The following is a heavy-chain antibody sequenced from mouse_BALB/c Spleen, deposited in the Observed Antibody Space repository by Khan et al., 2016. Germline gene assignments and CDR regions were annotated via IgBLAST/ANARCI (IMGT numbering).Heavy chain of an antibody. CDR1: VFSLTSYG. CDR2: IWAGGRK. Sequence: QVQLKQSGPGLVAPAQSLSLTCTVSVFSLTSYGVHWVRQPPGKGLEWLGVIWAGGRKHYNYALMSRLSIRKDNSKSNDFFKMNTLQTDDAAMYYCARLEDIWGQGTTLTVSS. V-gene: IGHV2-9*02. D-gene: IGHD1-3*01. CDR3: ARLEDI. J-gene: IGHJ2*01.